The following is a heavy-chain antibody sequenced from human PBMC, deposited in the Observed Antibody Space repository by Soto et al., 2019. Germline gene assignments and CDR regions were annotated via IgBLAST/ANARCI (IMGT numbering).Heavy chain of an antibody. CDR1: GFSFSGHW. CDR3: VRDRADVVTDYHPMLDS. J-gene: IGHJ5*01. V-gene: IGHV3-74*01. CDR2: INFDGGHR. Sequence: DVQLVESGGGSVQPGGSLRLSCAASGFSFSGHWMHWVRQPPGKGLVWVSRINFDGGHRNYADSVKGRFTIYRDNAKDKLYLQMDSLRVDDTAVYYCVRDRADVVTDYHPMLDSWGRGPLVTVSS. D-gene: IGHD5-18*01.